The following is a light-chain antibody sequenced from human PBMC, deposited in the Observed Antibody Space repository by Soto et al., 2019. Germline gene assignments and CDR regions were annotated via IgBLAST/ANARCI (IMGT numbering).Light chain of an antibody. CDR2: EVS. CDR3: CSYAGSSTLI. Sequence: QSALTQPASVSGSPGQSITISCTGSSSDIGKYNLVSWYQQHPGQAPKLMIYEVSWRPSGVSNRFSGSSSGNTASLTISGLQAEDESHYYCCSYAGSSTLIFGGGTKVTVL. J-gene: IGLJ2*01. V-gene: IGLV2-23*02. CDR1: SSDIGKYNL.